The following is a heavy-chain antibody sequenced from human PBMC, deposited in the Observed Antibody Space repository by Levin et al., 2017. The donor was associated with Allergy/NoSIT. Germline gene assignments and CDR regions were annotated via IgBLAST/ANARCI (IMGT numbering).Heavy chain of an antibody. V-gene: IGHV4-34*01. CDR1: GGSFSGYY. J-gene: IGHJ6*02. CDR2: INHSGST. CDR3: ASGLYSSSWYEDYGMDF. Sequence: SQTLSLTCAVYGGSFSGYYWSWIRQPPGKGLEWIGEINHSGSTNYNPSLKSRVTISLDTSKNQFSLKLSSVTAADTAVYYCASGLYSSSWYEDYGMDFWGQGTTVTVSS. D-gene: IGHD6-13*01.